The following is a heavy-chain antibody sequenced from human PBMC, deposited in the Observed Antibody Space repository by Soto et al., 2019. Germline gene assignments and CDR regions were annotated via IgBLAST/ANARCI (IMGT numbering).Heavy chain of an antibody. J-gene: IGHJ6*02. CDR3: AASCVGCGGFNYYGMDV. CDR2: IYYSGST. V-gene: IGHV4-31*03. Sequence: QVQLQESGPGLVKPSQTPSLTCTVSGDSISSGGYYWSWIRQHPGKGLEWIGYIYYSGSTYYNPSLKSRVTISVDTSKNQFSLRLSSVTAADTAVYYCAASCVGCGGFNYYGMDVWGQGTTVTVSS. D-gene: IGHD2-21*01. CDR1: GDSISSGGYY.